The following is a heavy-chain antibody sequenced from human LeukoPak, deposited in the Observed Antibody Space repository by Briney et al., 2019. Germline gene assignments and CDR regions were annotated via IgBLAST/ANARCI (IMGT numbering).Heavy chain of an antibody. CDR2: IYYSGST. J-gene: IGHJ4*02. V-gene: IGHV4-39*01. CDR3: ARLRGYTGYDYGGRIDY. D-gene: IGHD5-12*01. Sequence: SETLSLTCTVSGGSISSSSYYWGWIRQPPGKGLEWIGSIYYSGSTYYNPSLKSRVTISVDTSKNHFSLNLSSVTAADTAVYYCARLRGYTGYDYGGRIDYWGQGTLVTVSS. CDR1: GGSISSSSYY.